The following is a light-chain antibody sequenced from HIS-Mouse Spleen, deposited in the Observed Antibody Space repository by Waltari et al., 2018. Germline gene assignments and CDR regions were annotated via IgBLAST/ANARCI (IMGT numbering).Light chain of an antibody. J-gene: IGLJ2*01. Sequence: SYVLTQPPSVSVAPGKTARITRGGNNSGRKSEHWYQQKPGQAPGLVVYDDSDRPAGIPERFSGSNSGNTATLTISRVEAGDEADYYCQVWDSSSDHVVFGGGTKLTVL. V-gene: IGLV3-21*03. CDR1: NSGRKS. CDR3: QVWDSSSDHVV. CDR2: DDS.